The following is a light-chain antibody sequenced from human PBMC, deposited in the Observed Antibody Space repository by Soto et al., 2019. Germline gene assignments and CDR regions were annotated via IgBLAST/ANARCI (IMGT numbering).Light chain of an antibody. CDR1: QSVSRRY. V-gene: IGKV3-20*01. CDR3: QYQGS. J-gene: IGKJ4*01. CDR2: DVS. Sequence: IVLTQSPDTLSLSPGQRATLSCRASQSVSRRYLAWYQQKPGQAPILLIYDVSERASDIPDRFSGSGSGTDFTLTINRLVPEDVAVYYCQYQGSFSGGPRWRSN.